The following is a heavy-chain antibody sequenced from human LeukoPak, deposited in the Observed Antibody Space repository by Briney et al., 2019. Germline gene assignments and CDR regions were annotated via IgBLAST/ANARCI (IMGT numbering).Heavy chain of an antibody. D-gene: IGHD3-22*01. Sequence: KSSETLSLTCTVSGGSISSYYWSWIRQPPGMGLEWIGYIYYSGSTNYNPSLKSRVTISVDTSKNQFSLKLSSVTAADTAVYYCASLFVYYDSSGYPGYYFDYWGQGTLVTVSS. J-gene: IGHJ4*02. V-gene: IGHV4-59*01. CDR2: IYYSGST. CDR3: ASLFVYYDSSGYPGYYFDY. CDR1: GGSISSYY.